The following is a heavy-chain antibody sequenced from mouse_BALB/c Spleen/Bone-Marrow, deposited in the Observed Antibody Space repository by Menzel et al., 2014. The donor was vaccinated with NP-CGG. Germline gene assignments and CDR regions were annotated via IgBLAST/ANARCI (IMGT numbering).Heavy chain of an antibody. V-gene: IGHV14-3*02. CDR2: IDPASGNT. CDR1: GFNIKDTY. D-gene: IGHD4-1*01. CDR3: ASLTGTFDY. Sequence: EVQVVESGTDLVKPGASVKLSCTASGFNIKDTYMHWVKQRPEQGLDWIGRIDPASGNTQYDPKFQGRAAITADTSSNTAYLQLSSLTSEDTAVYYCASLTGTFDYWGQGTPLTVSS. J-gene: IGHJ2*01.